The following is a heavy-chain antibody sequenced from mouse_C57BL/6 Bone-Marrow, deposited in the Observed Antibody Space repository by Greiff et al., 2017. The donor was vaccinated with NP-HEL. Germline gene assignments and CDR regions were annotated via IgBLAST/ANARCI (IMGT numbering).Heavy chain of an antibody. Sequence: EVQLQQSGAELVRPGASVKLSCTASGFNIKDDYMHWVKQRPEQGLEWIGWIDPENGDTEYASKFQGKATITADTSSNTAYLQLSSLTSEDTAVYYCTTGYGSSYRSYFDYWGQGTTLTVSS. J-gene: IGHJ2*01. CDR1: GFNIKDDY. CDR3: TTGYGSSYRSYFDY. CDR2: IDPENGDT. D-gene: IGHD1-1*01. V-gene: IGHV14-4*01.